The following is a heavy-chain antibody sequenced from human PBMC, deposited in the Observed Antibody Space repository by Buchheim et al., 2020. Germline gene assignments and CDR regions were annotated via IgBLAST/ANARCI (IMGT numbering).Heavy chain of an antibody. Sequence: QLQLQESGPGLVKPSETLSLTCTVSGGSIGNSNSSWGWIRQTPGKGPEWIGSIFFTGSIYYNPSLLSRVTISVDTSKNQFSLNLSSVTATDTAVYYCAIQRGTYLWSGSFDIWGQGT. V-gene: IGHV4-39*01. CDR1: GGSIGNSNSS. CDR2: IFFTGSI. CDR3: AIQRGTYLWSGSFDI. D-gene: IGHD2-21*01. J-gene: IGHJ3*02.